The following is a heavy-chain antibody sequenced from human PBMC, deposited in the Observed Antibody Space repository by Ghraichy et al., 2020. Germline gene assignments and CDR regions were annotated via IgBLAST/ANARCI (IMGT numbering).Heavy chain of an antibody. CDR1: GGSISSYY. D-gene: IGHD2-2*01. Sequence: SETLSLTCTVSGGSISSYYWSWIRQPPGKGLEWIGYIYYSGSTNYNPSLKSRVTISVDTSKNQFSLKLSSVTAADTAVYYCARVIQRECSSMRCYVYYYMDVWGKGTRVTVSS. J-gene: IGHJ6*03. CDR3: ARVIQRECSSMRCYVYYYMDV. V-gene: IGHV4-59*01. CDR2: IYYSGST.